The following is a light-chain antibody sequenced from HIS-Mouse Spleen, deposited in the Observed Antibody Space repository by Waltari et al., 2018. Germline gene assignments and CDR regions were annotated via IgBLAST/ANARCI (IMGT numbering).Light chain of an antibody. Sequence: QSALTQPRSVSGFPGQSVTISCTGTSSDVGGYNYVSWYQQHPGKAPKLMIYDVSQPPSGVPDRFSGSKSGNTASLTISGLQAEDEADYYCCSYAGSYTFWVFGGGTKLTVL. CDR1: SSDVGGYNY. V-gene: IGLV2-11*01. J-gene: IGLJ3*02. CDR3: CSYAGSYTFWV. CDR2: DVS.